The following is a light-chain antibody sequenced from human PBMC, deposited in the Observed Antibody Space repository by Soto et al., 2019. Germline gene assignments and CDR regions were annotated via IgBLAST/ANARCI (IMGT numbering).Light chain of an antibody. V-gene: IGKV3D-15*01. CDR2: DVS. CDR3: QQYNNWPPLFT. J-gene: IGKJ3*01. Sequence: DIVMTQSPATLSVSPGERATLSCRASQSVSSNLAWYQQKPGQAPRLLIYDVSARATGIPARFSGSGSATEFTLTICSLQSEDFAVYYCQQYNNWPPLFTFGPGTKVDIK. CDR1: QSVSSN.